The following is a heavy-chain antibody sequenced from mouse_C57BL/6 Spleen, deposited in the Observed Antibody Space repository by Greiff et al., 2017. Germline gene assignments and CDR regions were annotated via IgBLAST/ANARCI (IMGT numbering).Heavy chain of an antibody. CDR3: AREPLDY. J-gene: IGHJ2*01. V-gene: IGHV1-50*01. CDR1: GYTFTSYW. Sequence: QVQLQQPGAELVKPGASVKLSCKASGYTFTSYWMQWVKQRPGQGLEWIGEIDPSDSNTNYNQKFKGKATLTVDTSSSTAYMQLSSLTSEDSAVYYCAREPLDYWGQGTTLTVSS. CDR2: IDPSDSNT.